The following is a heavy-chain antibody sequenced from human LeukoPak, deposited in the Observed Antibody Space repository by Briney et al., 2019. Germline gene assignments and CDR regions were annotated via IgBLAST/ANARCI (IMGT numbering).Heavy chain of an antibody. Sequence: AGGSLRLSCAASGFTFTNYVMTWVRQAPGKGLEWVSSITSTGENTYYADSVKGRFTISRDNSKNMVYLQMNSLRVEDTAVYFCAKDRATCYDFWGQGTLVTVPS. J-gene: IGHJ4*02. CDR2: ITSTGENT. CDR1: GFTFTNYV. D-gene: IGHD5-12*01. CDR3: AKDRATCYDF. V-gene: IGHV3-23*01.